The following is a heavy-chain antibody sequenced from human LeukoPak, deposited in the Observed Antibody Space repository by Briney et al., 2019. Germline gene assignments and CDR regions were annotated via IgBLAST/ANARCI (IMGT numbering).Heavy chain of an antibody. CDR2: ISYDGSNK. Sequence: GRSLRHSCAASGFTFSSYAMHWVRQAPGKGLEWVAVISYDGSNKYYADSVKGRFTISRDNSKNTLYLQMNSLRAEDTAVYYCARGKVYYDSSGYSHGDYWGQGTLVTVSS. D-gene: IGHD3-22*01. CDR3: ARGKVYYDSSGYSHGDY. CDR1: GFTFSSYA. V-gene: IGHV3-30*04. J-gene: IGHJ4*02.